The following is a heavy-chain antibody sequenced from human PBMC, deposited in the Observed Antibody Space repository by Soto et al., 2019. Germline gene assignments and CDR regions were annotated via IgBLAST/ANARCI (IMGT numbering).Heavy chain of an antibody. CDR3: GRVVIAATPHRDVDY. Sequence: SETLSLTCTVSGGSVSSTNYYLGWIRQPPGKGLEWIGSIHNSASTYYNPSLKSRVTISVDTSRNQFSLNLNSVTAADTAMYYCGRVVIAATPHRDVDYWGQGTLVTVSS. D-gene: IGHD2-21*01. J-gene: IGHJ4*02. CDR2: IHNSAST. CDR1: GGSVSSTNYY. V-gene: IGHV4-39*01.